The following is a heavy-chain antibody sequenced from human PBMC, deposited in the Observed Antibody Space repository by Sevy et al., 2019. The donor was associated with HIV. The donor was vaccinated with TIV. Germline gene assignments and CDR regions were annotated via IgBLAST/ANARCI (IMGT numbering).Heavy chain of an antibody. V-gene: IGHV3-23*01. CDR3: AKEHRIVVAGTVAFDI. CDR2: ISGSGSDT. Sequence: GGSLRLSCAASGFTFSTYSMNWVRQAPGKGLEWVSAISGSGSDTYYGDSVKGRFTISRDNSKNTLHLQMNSLRAEDTATYFCAKEHRIVVAGTVAFDIWGQGTMVTVSS. D-gene: IGHD6-19*01. CDR1: GFTFSTYS. J-gene: IGHJ3*02.